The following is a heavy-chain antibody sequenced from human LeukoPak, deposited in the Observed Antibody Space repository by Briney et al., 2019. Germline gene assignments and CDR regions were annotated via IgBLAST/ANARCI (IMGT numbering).Heavy chain of an antibody. CDR1: GGSISTYY. V-gene: IGHV4-59*08. CDR2: IYYGGST. D-gene: IGHD5-18*01. CDR3: ARHEGYTYGIDY. J-gene: IGHJ4*02. Sequence: SETLSLTCTVSGGSISTYYWSWIRQPPGKGLEWIGDIYYGGSTNYNPSLKSRVTISVGASTKQFSLMLIYVTAADEAVYYCARHEGYTYGIDYWGRGTLVTVSS.